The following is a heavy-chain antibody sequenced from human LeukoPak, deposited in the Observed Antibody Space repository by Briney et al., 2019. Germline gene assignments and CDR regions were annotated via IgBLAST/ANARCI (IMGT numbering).Heavy chain of an antibody. CDR1: GFTFSNY. CDR3: ARVQVLRYFDWPNYLDY. CDR2: MSYSGST. Sequence: PGGSLRLSCAASGFTFSNYWVTWIRQPPGKGLEWIGSMSYSGSTYYNPSLKSRVTISVDTSKNQFSLKLSSVTAADTAVYYCARVQVLRYFDWPNYLDYWGQGTLVTVSS. D-gene: IGHD3-9*01. V-gene: IGHV4-39*07. J-gene: IGHJ4*02.